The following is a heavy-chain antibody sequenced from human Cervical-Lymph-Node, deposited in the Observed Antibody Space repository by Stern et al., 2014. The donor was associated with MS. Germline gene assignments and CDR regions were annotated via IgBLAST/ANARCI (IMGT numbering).Heavy chain of an antibody. CDR2: ISANNADT. D-gene: IGHD3-22*01. Sequence: QLVQSGPEVKKPGASVKVSCTASGYTFSNYAFSWVRQAPGQGLEWMGWISANNADTRYAQKLQGRVTMTTDTSTSTSYMELRSLTSDDTAVYYCARDGYFDSSGDYWGQGTLVTVSS. J-gene: IGHJ4*02. CDR3: ARDGYFDSSGDY. V-gene: IGHV1-18*01. CDR1: GYTFSNYA.